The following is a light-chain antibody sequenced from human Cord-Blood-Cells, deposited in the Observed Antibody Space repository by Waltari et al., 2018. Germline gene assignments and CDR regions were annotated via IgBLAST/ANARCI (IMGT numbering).Light chain of an antibody. V-gene: IGLV1-40*01. Sequence: QSVLTQPPSVSGAPGQRVTISCTGSSSHLGAGYDVHRYQQLPGTAPKLLIYGNSNRPSGVPDRFSGSKSGTSASLAITGLQAEDEADYYCQSYDSSLSGVVFGGGTKLTVL. CDR2: GNS. CDR3: QSYDSSLSGVV. CDR1: SSHLGAGYD. J-gene: IGLJ2*01.